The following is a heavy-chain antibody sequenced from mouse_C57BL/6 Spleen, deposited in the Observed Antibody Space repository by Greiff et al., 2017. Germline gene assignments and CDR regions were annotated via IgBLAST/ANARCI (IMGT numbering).Heavy chain of an antibody. Sequence: EVKLVESGGDLVKPGGSLKLSCAASGFTFSSYGMSWVRQTPDKRLEWVATISSGGSYTYYPDSVKGRFTISRDNAKNTLYLQMSSLKSEDTAMYYCARHGTTIVTTESAMDYWGQGTSVTVSS. V-gene: IGHV5-6*01. D-gene: IGHD2-5*01. J-gene: IGHJ4*01. CDR3: ARHGTTIVTTESAMDY. CDR2: ISSGGSYT. CDR1: GFTFSSYG.